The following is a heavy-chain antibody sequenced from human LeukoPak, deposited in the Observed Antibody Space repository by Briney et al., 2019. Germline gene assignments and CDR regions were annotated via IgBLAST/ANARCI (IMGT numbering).Heavy chain of an antibody. J-gene: IGHJ5*02. V-gene: IGHV3-21*01. CDR2: ISTGGQYI. CDR3: ARASDFYDVSGPHYLDL. CDR1: GFTFGDYS. D-gene: IGHD3-22*01. Sequence: GGSLRLSCAAFGFTFGDYSLTWVRQARGKGLEWVSSISTGGQYIYYADSLRGRFTTFRDNAKNSLLLQMAGLRAEDTALYYCARASDFYDVSGPHYLDLWGQGTRVIVSS.